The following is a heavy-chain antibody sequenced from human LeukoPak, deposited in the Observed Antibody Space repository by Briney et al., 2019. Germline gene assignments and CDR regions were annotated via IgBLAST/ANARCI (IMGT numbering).Heavy chain of an antibody. Sequence: GGSLRLSCAASGFTFSRYGMSWVRQAPGKGLEWVSATSGSGGSTYYADSVKGRFTISRDNSKNTLYLQMNSLRAEDTAVYYCAKGDFYGSGRSYYYYMDVWGKGTTVTISS. CDR3: AKGDFYGSGRSYYYYMDV. J-gene: IGHJ6*03. CDR2: TSGSGGST. CDR1: GFTFSRYG. D-gene: IGHD3-10*01. V-gene: IGHV3-23*01.